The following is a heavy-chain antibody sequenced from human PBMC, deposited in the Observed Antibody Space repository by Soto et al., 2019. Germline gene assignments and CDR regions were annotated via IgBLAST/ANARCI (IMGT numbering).Heavy chain of an antibody. J-gene: IGHJ4*02. CDR3: ARSDGRY. CDR2: IYYSGST. V-gene: IGHV4-59*01. CDR1: GGSISSYD. Sequence: PSETLSLTCTVAGGSISSYDCSWIRQPPGKGLEWIGYIYYSGSTNYNPSLKSRVTISVDTSKNQFSLKLSSVTAADTAMYYCARSDGRYWGQGTLVTVSS.